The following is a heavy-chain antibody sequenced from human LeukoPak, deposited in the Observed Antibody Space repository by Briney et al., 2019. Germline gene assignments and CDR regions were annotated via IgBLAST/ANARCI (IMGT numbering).Heavy chain of an antibody. CDR1: GGSISSGPYY. CDR3: ARGGYSYGPTLDY. Sequence: SETLSLTCTVSGGSISSGPYYWVWIRQPPGKGLEWIGEINHSGSTNYNPSLKSRVTISVDTSKNQFSLKLSSVTAADTAVYYCARGGYSYGPTLDYWGQGTLVTVSS. J-gene: IGHJ4*02. V-gene: IGHV4-39*07. CDR2: INHSGST. D-gene: IGHD5-18*01.